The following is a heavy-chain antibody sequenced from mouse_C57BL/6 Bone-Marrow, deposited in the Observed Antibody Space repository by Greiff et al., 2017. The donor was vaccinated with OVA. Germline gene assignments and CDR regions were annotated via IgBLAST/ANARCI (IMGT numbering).Heavy chain of an antibody. CDR3: ARTTTVVAYYYAMDY. J-gene: IGHJ4*01. Sequence: EVKVEESGGGLVKPGGSLKLSCAASGFTFSDYGMHWVRQAPEKGLEWVAYISSGSSTIYYADTVKGRFTISRDNAKNTLFLQMTSLRSEDTAMYYCARTTTVVAYYYAMDYWGQGTSVTVSS. CDR2: ISSGSSTI. D-gene: IGHD1-1*01. V-gene: IGHV5-17*01. CDR1: GFTFSDYG.